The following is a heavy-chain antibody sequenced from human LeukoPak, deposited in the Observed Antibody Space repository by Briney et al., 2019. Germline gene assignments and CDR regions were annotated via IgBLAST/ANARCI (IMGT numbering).Heavy chain of an antibody. CDR3: ARAKEERVFLSGFDI. CDR2: MDKSGAT. V-gene: IGHV4-59*01. CDR1: GGSISGFY. Sequence: SETLSLTCTVSGGSISGFYWSWIRQPPGKGLEWIGYMDKSGATTYNPSLKSRVTISIDTSKNQFSLNLSPVTAADTAVYYCARAKEERVFLSGFDIWGQGTMVTVSS. D-gene: IGHD3-3*01. J-gene: IGHJ3*02.